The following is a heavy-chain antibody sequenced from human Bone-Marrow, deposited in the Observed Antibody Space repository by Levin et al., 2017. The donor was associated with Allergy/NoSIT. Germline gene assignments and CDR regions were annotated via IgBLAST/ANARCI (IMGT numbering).Heavy chain of an antibody. J-gene: IGHJ6*03. D-gene: IGHD2-2*02. CDR2: IKQDGSEK. Sequence: TGGSLRLSCAASGLSFSRYWLTWVRQAPGKGLEWVANIKQDGSEKYYMDSVEGRFTISRDNAKNSLYLQMNDLRADDTAVYYCASRPCTGTRCYKVSYHCIDVWGKGTTVTVSS. V-gene: IGHV3-7*03. CDR3: ASRPCTGTRCYKVSYHCIDV. CDR1: GLSFSRYW.